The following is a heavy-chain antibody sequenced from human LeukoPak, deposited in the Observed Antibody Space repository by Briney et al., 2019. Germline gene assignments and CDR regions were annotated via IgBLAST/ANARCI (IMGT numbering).Heavy chain of an antibody. CDR3: AKGGRWDYYDSSH. J-gene: IGHJ3*01. D-gene: IGHD3-22*01. CDR2: ISGNGGTT. CDR1: GFTFTNYA. V-gene: IGHV3-23*01. Sequence: GGSLRLSCAASGFTFTNYAMTWVRQAPGKGLEWVSGISGNGGTTYYADSVKGRFTISRDNSKNTLYLQMNSLRIEDTAVYYCAKGGRWDYYDSSHWGQGTMVTVSS.